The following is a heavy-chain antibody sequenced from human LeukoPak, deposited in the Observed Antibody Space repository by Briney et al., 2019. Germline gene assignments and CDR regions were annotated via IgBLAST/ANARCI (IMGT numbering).Heavy chain of an antibody. CDR2: IYTSGST. D-gene: IGHD5-12*01. CDR3: ARDRGGGYDFGEMDY. V-gene: IGHV4-4*07. J-gene: IGHJ4*02. CDR1: GGSISSYY. Sequence: SETLSLTCTVSGGSISSYYWSWIRQPAGKGLEWIERIYTSGSTNYNPSLKSRVTTSVDTSKNQFSLKLSSVAAADTAVYYRARDRGGGYDFGEMDYWGQGTLVTVSS.